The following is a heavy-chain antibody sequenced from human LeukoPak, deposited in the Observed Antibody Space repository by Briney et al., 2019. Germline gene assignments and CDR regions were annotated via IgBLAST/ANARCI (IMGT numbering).Heavy chain of an antibody. CDR1: GYTFTGYY. CDR3: ARGMVVPAAIYYYYGMDV. V-gene: IGHV1-2*02. J-gene: IGHJ6*02. Sequence: ASVKVSCKASGYTFTGYYMHWVRQAPGQGLEWMGWINPNSGGTNYAQKFQGRVTMTRNTSISTAYMELSSLRSEDTAVYYCARGMVVPAAIYYYYGMDVWGQGTTVTVSS. CDR2: INPNSGGT. D-gene: IGHD2-2*01.